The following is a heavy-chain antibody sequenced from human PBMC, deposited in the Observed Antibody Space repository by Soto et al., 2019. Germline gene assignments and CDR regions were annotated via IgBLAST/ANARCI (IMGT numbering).Heavy chain of an antibody. CDR3: ARSSYYGSGTNYYYYYMDV. D-gene: IGHD3-10*01. Sequence: QVQLVQSGAEVKKPGASVKVSCKASGYTFTGYYMHWVRQAPGQGLEWMGWINPNSGGINYAQKFQGWVTMTRDTSISTAYMELSRLRSDDTAVYYCARSSYYGSGTNYYYYYMDVWGKGTTVTVSS. V-gene: IGHV1-2*04. CDR2: INPNSGGI. J-gene: IGHJ6*03. CDR1: GYTFTGYY.